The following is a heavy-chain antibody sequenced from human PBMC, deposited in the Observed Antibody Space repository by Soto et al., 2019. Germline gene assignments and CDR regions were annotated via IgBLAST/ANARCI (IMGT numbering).Heavy chain of an antibody. Sequence: SETLSLTCTVSGGSISSYYWSWIRQPPGKGLEWIGYIYYSGSTNYNPSLKSRVTISVDTSKNQFSLKLSSVTAADTAVYYCARDQLLWFGELSPRWFDPWGQGTLVTVSS. CDR3: ARDQLLWFGELSPRWFDP. CDR2: IYYSGST. CDR1: GGSISSYY. D-gene: IGHD3-10*01. V-gene: IGHV4-59*01. J-gene: IGHJ5*02.